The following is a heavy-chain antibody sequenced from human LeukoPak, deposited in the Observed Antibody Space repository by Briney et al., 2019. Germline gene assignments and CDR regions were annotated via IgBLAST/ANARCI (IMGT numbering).Heavy chain of an antibody. J-gene: IGHJ4*02. D-gene: IGHD4-17*01. CDR2: IYYSGST. CDR1: GGSISSYY. CDR3: ASLAYDYGDYGGLDY. Sequence: PSETLSLTCTVSGGSISSYYWSWIRQPPGKGLEWIGYIYYSGSTNYNPSLKSRVTISVDTSKNQFSLKLSSVTAADTAVYYCASLAYDYGDYGGLDYWGQGTLVTVSS. V-gene: IGHV4-59*01.